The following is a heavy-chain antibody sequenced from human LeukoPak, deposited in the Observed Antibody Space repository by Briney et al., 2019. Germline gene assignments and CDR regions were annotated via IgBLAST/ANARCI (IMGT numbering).Heavy chain of an antibody. CDR1: GFTFSSYA. J-gene: IGHJ4*02. CDR2: ISYDGSNK. Sequence: PGGSLRLSCAASGFTFSSYAMHWVRQAPGKGLEWVAVISYDGSNKYYADSVKGRFTISRDNSQNTLYLQMNSLRAEDTAVYYCARGVHDYVWGSYGYWGQGTLVTVSS. D-gene: IGHD3-16*01. V-gene: IGHV3-30-3*01. CDR3: ARGVHDYVWGSYGY.